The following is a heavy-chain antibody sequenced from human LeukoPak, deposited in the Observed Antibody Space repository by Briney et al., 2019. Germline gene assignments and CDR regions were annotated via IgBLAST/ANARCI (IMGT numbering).Heavy chain of an antibody. CDR1: GGTFSSYA. J-gene: IGHJ5*02. CDR2: IIPILGIA. V-gene: IGHV1-69*04. CDR3: ARLKPSVTYYDFWSGYNNWFDP. Sequence: SVKVSCKASGGTFSSYAISWVRQAPGQGLEWMGRIIPILGIANYAQKFQGRVTITADKSTSTAYMELSSLRSEDTAVNYCARLKPSVTYYDFWSGYNNWFDPWGQGTLVTVSS. D-gene: IGHD3-3*01.